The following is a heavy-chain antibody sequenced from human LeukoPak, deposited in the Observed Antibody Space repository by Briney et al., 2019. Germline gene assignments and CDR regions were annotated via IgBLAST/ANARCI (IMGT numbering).Heavy chain of an antibody. CDR3: ARVTGYMIEDYFDY. CDR1: GGSISSYY. D-gene: IGHD3-22*01. CDR2: IYYSGST. Sequence: SETLSLTCTVSGGSISSYYWSWIRQPPGKGLEWIGYIYYSGSTKYNPALKSRVTISIDSSKNQFSLNLISVTAADTAVYYCARVTGYMIEDYFDYWGQGTLVTVSS. J-gene: IGHJ4*02. V-gene: IGHV4-59*01.